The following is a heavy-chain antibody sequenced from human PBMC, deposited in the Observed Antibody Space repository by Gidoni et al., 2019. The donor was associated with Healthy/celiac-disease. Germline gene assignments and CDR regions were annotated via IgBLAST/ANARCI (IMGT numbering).Heavy chain of an antibody. Sequence: QVQLQESGPGLVQPSETLSLTCTVSGGSISSYYWSWIRQPPGKGLEWIGYIYYSGSTNYNPSLKSRVTISVDTSKNQFSLKLSSVTAADTAVYYCARGVRSYDILTGYYGIGYFDYWGQGTLVTVSS. V-gene: IGHV4-59*01. J-gene: IGHJ4*02. D-gene: IGHD3-9*01. CDR3: ARGVRSYDILTGYYGIGYFDY. CDR2: IYYSGST. CDR1: GGSISSYY.